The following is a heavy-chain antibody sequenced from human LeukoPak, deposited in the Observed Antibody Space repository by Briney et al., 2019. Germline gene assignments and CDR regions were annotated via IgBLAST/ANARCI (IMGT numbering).Heavy chain of an antibody. V-gene: IGHV3-33*01. CDR2: IWYDGSNK. CDR3: ARVSPEIVVVTGTGAPDY. J-gene: IGHJ4*02. D-gene: IGHD2-21*02. CDR1: GFTFSSYG. Sequence: GGSLRLSCAASGFTFSSYGMHWVRQAPGKGLEWVAVIWYDGSNKYYADSVKGRFTISRDDSKNTLYLQMNSLRAEDTAVYYCARVSPEIVVVTGTGAPDYWGQGTLVTVSS.